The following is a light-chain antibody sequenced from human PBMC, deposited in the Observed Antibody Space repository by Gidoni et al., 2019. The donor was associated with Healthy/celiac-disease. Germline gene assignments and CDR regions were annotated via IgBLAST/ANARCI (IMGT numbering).Light chain of an antibody. V-gene: IGLV1-40*01. Sequence: QSVLTQPPSVSGAPGPGVTISCTGSSSNIGAGYDVHWYQQLPGTAPKLLIYGNSNRPSGVPDRFSGSKSGTSASLAITGLQAEDEADYYCQSYDSSLSAVFGTGTKVTVL. CDR3: QSYDSSLSAV. J-gene: IGLJ1*01. CDR1: SSNIGAGYD. CDR2: GNS.